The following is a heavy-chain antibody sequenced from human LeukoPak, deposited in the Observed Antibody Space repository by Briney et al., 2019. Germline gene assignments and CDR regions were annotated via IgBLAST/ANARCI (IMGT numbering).Heavy chain of an antibody. CDR2: ISAYNGNT. V-gene: IGHV1-18*01. CDR3: ARVEGYYDSSGYYYVDGYYYYGMDV. J-gene: IGHJ6*02. Sequence: ASVNVSCKASGYTFTSYGISWVRQAPGQGLEWMGWISAYNGNTNYAQKLQGGVTMTTDTSTGTAYMELRSLRSDDTAVYYCARVEGYYDSSGYYYVDGYYYYGMDVWGQGTTVTVSS. D-gene: IGHD3-22*01. CDR1: GYTFTSYG.